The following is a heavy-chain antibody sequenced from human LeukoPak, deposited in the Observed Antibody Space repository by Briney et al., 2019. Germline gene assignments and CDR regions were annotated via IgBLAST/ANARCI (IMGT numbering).Heavy chain of an antibody. CDR3: ARALALGQLLFDY. CDR2: IYYSGST. D-gene: IGHD1-26*01. CDR1: GGSISSYY. J-gene: IGHJ4*02. Sequence: SETLSLTCTVSGGSISSYYWSWIRQPPGKGLEWIGYIYYSGSTNYNPSLKSRVTISVDTSKNQFSLKLSSVTAADTAVYYCARALALGQLLFDYWDQGTLVTVSS. V-gene: IGHV4-59*01.